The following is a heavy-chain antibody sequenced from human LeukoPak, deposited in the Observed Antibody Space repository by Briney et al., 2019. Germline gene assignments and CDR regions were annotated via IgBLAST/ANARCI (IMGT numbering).Heavy chain of an antibody. D-gene: IGHD3-22*01. CDR2: IYPGDSDT. CDR1: GYSFTSYW. Sequence: GESLKISCKGSGYSFTSYWSGWVRQMPGKGLEWMGIIYPGDSDTRYSPSFQGQVTISADKSISTAYLQWSSLKASDTAMYYCARPNYYDSSGVGTYFDYWGQGTLVTVSS. CDR3: ARPNYYDSSGVGTYFDY. J-gene: IGHJ4*02. V-gene: IGHV5-51*01.